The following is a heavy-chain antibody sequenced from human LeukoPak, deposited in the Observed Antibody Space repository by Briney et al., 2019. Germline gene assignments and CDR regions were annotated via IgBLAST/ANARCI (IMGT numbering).Heavy chain of an antibody. CDR3: ARHSPPGLRFLEWSLDY. D-gene: IGHD3-3*01. J-gene: IGHJ4*02. V-gene: IGHV4-59*05. CDR2: IYYSGST. Sequence: SQTLSLTCTVSGGSTSSYYWSWIRQPAGKGLEWIGRIYYSGSTYYNPSLKSRVAISVDTSKNQFSLKLSSVTAADTAVYYCARHSPPGLRFLEWSLDYWGQGTLVTVSS. CDR1: GGSTSSYY.